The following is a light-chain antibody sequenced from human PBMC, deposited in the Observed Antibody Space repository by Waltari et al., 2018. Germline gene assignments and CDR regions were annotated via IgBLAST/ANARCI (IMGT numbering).Light chain of an antibody. J-gene: IGLJ3*02. V-gene: IGLV1-44*01. Sequence: QSVLTQPPSASATPGQRVTISCSGSSSNIGRYSAHWYQQVPGTAPQLLIYPNNKRPSGVPDRFSGSKSGTSASLAISGLQSEDEADYYCAAWDDSVNGPVFGAGTKLTVV. CDR1: SSNIGRYS. CDR3: AAWDDSVNGPV. CDR2: PNN.